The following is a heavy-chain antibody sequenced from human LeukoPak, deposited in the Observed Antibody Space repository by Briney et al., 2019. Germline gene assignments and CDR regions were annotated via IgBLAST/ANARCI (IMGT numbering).Heavy chain of an antibody. J-gene: IGHJ4*02. V-gene: IGHV3-7*01. CDR1: GFTFSGDW. CDR3: AKDGDGHKEGPFDY. Sequence: GGSLRLSCAASGFTFSGDWMSWVRQAPGKGLEWVANIKQDGSEKYYVDSVKGRFTISRDNAKNSLYLQMDSLRAEDTAVYYCAKDGDGHKEGPFDYWGQGTLVTVSS. D-gene: IGHD5-24*01. CDR2: IKQDGSEK.